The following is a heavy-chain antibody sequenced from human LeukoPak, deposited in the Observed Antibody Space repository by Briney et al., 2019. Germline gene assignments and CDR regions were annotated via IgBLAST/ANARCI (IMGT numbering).Heavy chain of an antibody. CDR1: GGSFSGYY. CDR3: ARDRGGYTYSHDY. CDR2: IYHDGST. Sequence: SETLSLTCAVYGGSFSGYYWSWIRQPPGKGLEWIGEIYHDGSTNYNPSLKSRVTISMDKSKNQLSLKLNFVTAADTAVYYCARDRGGYTYSHDYWGQGTLVTVSS. V-gene: IGHV4-34*01. J-gene: IGHJ4*02. D-gene: IGHD5-18*01.